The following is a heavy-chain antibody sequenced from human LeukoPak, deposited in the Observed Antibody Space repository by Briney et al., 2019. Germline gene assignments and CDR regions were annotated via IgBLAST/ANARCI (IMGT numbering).Heavy chain of an antibody. CDR2: TYYRSKWYN. CDR3: XRENVATVLGGFDY. V-gene: IGHV6-1*01. D-gene: IGHD4/OR15-4a*01. CDR1: GDSVSSNSAA. J-gene: IGHJ4*02. Sequence: SQTLSLTCAISGDSVSSNSAAWNWIRQSPSRGLEWLGRTYYRSKWYNDYAVSVKSRITINPDTSKNQFSLQLNSVTPEDTAVXXXXRENVATVLGGFDYWGQGTLVTVSS.